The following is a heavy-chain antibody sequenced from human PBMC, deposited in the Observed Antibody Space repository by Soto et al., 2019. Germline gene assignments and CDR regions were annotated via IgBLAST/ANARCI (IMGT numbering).Heavy chain of an antibody. D-gene: IGHD4-4*01. CDR3: TRADYSNDNWFDP. CDR1: GGPFKSFA. Sequence: QVHLVQSGAEVKKPGSSVKVSCKASGGPFKSFAITWVRQAPGQGLEWMGGFIPIFATSHYAKRVQGRVTITVDESTTTSYMELTSLTSEDTAIYYCTRADYSNDNWFDPWGQGTLVTVSS. CDR2: FIPIFATS. J-gene: IGHJ5*02. V-gene: IGHV1-69*01.